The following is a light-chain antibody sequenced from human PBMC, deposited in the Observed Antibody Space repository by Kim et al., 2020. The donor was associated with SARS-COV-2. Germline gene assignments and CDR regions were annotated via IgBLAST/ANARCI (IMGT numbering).Light chain of an antibody. V-gene: IGKV3-11*01. J-gene: IGKJ4*01. CDR1: QSVSSY. CDR3: QQRSNWPPVLT. CDR2: DAS. Sequence: EIVLTQSPATLSLSPGERATLSCRASQSVSSYLAWYQQKPGQAPRLLIYDASNRATGIPARFSGSGSETDFTLTISSLEPEDFAVYYCQQRSNWPPVLTFGGGTKVDIK.